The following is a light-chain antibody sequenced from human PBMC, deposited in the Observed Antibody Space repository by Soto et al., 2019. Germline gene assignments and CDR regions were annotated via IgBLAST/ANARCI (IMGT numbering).Light chain of an antibody. Sequence: EIVLTQSPGTLSLSPGERATLSCRASQSISSRNLAWYQHKPGQPPRLLIYAASTRVTGIPARFSGSRSGSEFTLTISSVQSEDCAVYYCHQYNYWPPETFGQGTKV. J-gene: IGKJ1*01. CDR1: QSISSRN. CDR2: AAS. V-gene: IGKV3-15*01. CDR3: HQYNYWPPET.